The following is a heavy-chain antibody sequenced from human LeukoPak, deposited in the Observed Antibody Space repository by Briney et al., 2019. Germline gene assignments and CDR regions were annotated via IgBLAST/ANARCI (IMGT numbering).Heavy chain of an antibody. D-gene: IGHD6-19*01. Sequence: SGGSLRLSCAASGFTFSSYGMHWVRQAPGKGLEWVAVIWYDGSNKYYADSVKGRFTISRDNSKNTLYLQMNSLRAEDTAVYYCARSLAVAGSLSWLDPWGQGTLVTVSS. V-gene: IGHV3-33*01. J-gene: IGHJ5*02. CDR1: GFTFSSYG. CDR2: IWYDGSNK. CDR3: ARSLAVAGSLSWLDP.